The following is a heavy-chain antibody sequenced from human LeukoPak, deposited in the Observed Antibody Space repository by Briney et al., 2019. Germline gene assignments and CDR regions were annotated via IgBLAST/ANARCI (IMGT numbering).Heavy chain of an antibody. D-gene: IGHD3-10*01. J-gene: IGHJ4*02. CDR1: GFTFSTFA. CDR3: ARGGVEEPADY. CDR2: IFPSGGEI. V-gene: IGHV3-21*04. Sequence: GGSLRLSCAASGFTFSTFAMIWVRQPPGKGLEWVSSIFPSGGEIHYADSVRGRFTISRDNAKNSLYLQMNSLRAEDTALYHCARGGVEEPADYWGQGTLVTVSS.